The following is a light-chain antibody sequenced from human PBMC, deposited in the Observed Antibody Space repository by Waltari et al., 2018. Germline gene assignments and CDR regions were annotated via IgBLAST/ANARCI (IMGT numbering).Light chain of an antibody. CDR3: QQHDNTPFT. CDR1: QNILYNSNTNNS. CDR2: CAS. V-gene: IGKV4-1*01. J-gene: IGKJ3*01. Sequence: DILMTQSPDSLSVSLGERATINCRSRQNILYNSNTNNSLAWYQQKPGQPPKLLIFCASTRASDVPARFSGSGSGTEFTLTISSLQSEDVAVYYCQQHDNTPFTFGPGTTVDIK.